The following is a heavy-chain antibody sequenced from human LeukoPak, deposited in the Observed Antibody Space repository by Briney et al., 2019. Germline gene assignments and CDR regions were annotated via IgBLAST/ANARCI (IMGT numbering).Heavy chain of an antibody. CDR1: GFTFSSYA. CDR3: AKHGSTSCYIHCYMDV. D-gene: IGHD2-2*02. CDR2: ISGSGGST. J-gene: IGHJ6*03. Sequence: GGSLRLSCAASGFTFSSYAMSWVRQAPGKGLEWVSAISGSGGSTYYADSVKGRFTISRDNSKNTLYLQMNSLRAEDTAVYYCAKHGSTSCYIHCYMDVWGKGTTVTVSS. V-gene: IGHV3-23*01.